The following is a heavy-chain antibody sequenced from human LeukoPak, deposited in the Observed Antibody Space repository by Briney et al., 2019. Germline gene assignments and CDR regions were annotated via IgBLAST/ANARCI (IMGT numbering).Heavy chain of an antibody. V-gene: IGHV4-59*01. CDR3: AACSYYHDSSGYYPW. D-gene: IGHD3-22*01. CDR1: GGSISSYY. J-gene: IGHJ4*02. CDR2: IYYSGST. Sequence: SETLSLTCTVSGGSISSYYWSWIRQPPGKGLEWIGYIYYSGSTNYNPSLKSRVTISVDSSKKQFSLTLSSVTAADTAVYYCAACSYYHDSSGYYPWWGQGTLVTVSS.